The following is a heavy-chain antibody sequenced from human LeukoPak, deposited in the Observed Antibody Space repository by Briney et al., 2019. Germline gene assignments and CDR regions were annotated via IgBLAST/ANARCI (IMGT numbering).Heavy chain of an antibody. CDR2: ISSSSSYI. CDR3: ARALDSSGYLLPDY. V-gene: IGHV3-21*01. D-gene: IGHD3-22*01. J-gene: IGHJ4*02. CDR1: GFTFSSYS. Sequence: SGGSLRLFCAASGFTFSSYSMNWVRQAPGKGLEWVSSISSSSSYIYYADSVKGRFTISRDDAKNSLYLQMNSLRAEDTAVYYCARALDSSGYLLPDYWGQGTLVTVSS.